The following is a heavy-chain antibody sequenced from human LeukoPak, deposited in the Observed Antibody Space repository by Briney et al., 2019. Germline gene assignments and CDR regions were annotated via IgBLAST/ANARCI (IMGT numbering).Heavy chain of an antibody. V-gene: IGHV4-59*01. Sequence: SETLSLTCSVSDGSITSYHWSWIRQPPGKGLEWIGYIYYGGSTNYNPSLKSRVTMSVDTSKNQFSLKLSSVTAADTAVYYCASIYDSSGFYPYWGQGTLVTVSS. J-gene: IGHJ4*02. CDR1: DGSITSYH. CDR3: ASIYDSSGFYPY. D-gene: IGHD3-22*01. CDR2: IYYGGST.